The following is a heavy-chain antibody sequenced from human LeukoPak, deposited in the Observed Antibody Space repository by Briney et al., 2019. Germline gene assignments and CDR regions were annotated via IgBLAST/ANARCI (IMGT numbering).Heavy chain of an antibody. J-gene: IGHJ4*02. V-gene: IGHV3-74*01. D-gene: IGHD3-3*01. CDR2: INSDGSST. CDR3: ARGRFHALEWLMTFEY. CDR1: GFTFSTYA. Sequence: GGSLRLSCAASGFTFSTYAMSWVRQAPGKGLVWVSRINSDGSSTSYADSVKGRFTISRDNAKNSLYLQMNSLRAEDTAVYYCARGRFHALEWLMTFEYWGLGTLVTVSS.